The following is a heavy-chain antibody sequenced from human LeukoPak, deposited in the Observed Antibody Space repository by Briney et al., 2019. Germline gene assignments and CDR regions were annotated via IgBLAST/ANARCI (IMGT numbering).Heavy chain of an antibody. V-gene: IGHV1-46*01. CDR1: GYTFTSYY. CDR3: ARGQWYCSGGNCYLNWFDP. CDR2: INPSGGST. D-gene: IGHD2-15*01. Sequence: ASVKVSCKASGYTFTSYYMHWVRQAPGQGLEWMGVINPSGGSTSYAQKFQGRVTMTRDTSTSTVYMELSSLRSEATAVYYCARGQWYCSGGNCYLNWFDPWGQGTLVTVSS. J-gene: IGHJ5*02.